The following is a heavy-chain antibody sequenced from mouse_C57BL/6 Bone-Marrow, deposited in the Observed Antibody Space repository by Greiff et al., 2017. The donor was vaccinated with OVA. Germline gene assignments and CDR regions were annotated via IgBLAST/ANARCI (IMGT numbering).Heavy chain of an antibody. CDR3: AGRVEWDFDY. D-gene: IGHD1-1*01. V-gene: IGHV14-2*01. Sequence: VQLKQSGAELVKPGASVKLSCTASGFNIKDYYMHWVKQRTEQGLEWIGRIDPEDGETKYAPKFPGKAPITADTSSNTAYQQHSSLTADDTAAYYCAGRVEWDFDYWGQGTTLTVSS. CDR1: GFNIKDYY. J-gene: IGHJ2*01. CDR2: IDPEDGET.